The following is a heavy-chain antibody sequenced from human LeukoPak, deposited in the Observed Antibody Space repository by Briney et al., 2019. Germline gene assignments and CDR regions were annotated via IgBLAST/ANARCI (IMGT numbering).Heavy chain of an antibody. CDR2: ISGSGGST. CDR1: GFTFSSYA. J-gene: IGHJ3*02. D-gene: IGHD1-26*01. CDR3: AKAGSYYIYGLLRDDAFDI. V-gene: IGHV3-23*01. Sequence: GGSLRLSCAASGFTFSSYAMSWVRQAPGKGLEWVSAISGSGGSTYYADSVKGRFTISRDNSKNTLYLQMNSLRAEDTAVYYCAKAGSYYIYGLLRDDAFDIWGQGTVVTVSS.